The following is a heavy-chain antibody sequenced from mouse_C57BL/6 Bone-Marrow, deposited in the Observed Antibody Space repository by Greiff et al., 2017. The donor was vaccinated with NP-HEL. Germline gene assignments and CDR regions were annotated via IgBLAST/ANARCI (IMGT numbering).Heavy chain of an antibody. CDR3: ARAYYGSSYDFDY. V-gene: IGHV3-6*01. CDR2: ISYDGSN. J-gene: IGHJ2*01. D-gene: IGHD1-1*01. CDR1: GYSITSGYY. Sequence: VQLKESGPGLVKPSQSLSLTCSVTGYSITSGYYWNWIRQFPGNKLEWMGYISYDGSNNYNPSLKNRISITRDTSKNQFFLKLNSVTTEDTATYYCARAYYGSSYDFDYWGQGTTLTVSS.